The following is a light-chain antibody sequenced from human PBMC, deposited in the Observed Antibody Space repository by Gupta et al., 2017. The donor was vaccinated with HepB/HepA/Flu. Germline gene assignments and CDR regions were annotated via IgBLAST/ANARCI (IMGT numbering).Light chain of an antibody. CDR2: AAS. J-gene: IGKJ2*01. Sequence: DIQMTQSPSSLSASVGDRVTITCRASQGIRNDVGWYQQKPGNAPKRLIYAASSLQSGVPSRFSGSGSGTEFTLTISSLQPEDFATYYCLQHNSYSYTFGQGTKLEIK. V-gene: IGKV1-17*01. CDR1: QGIRND. CDR3: LQHNSYSYT.